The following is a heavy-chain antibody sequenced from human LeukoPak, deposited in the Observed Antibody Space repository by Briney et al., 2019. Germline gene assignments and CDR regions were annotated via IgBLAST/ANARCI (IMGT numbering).Heavy chain of an antibody. V-gene: IGHV1-18*01. CDR1: GYTFTSYG. CDR3: ASVYYDILTGYYRLDY. Sequence: GASVKVSCKASGYTFTSYGISWVRQAPGQGLEWMGWISAYNGNTNYAQKLQDRVTMTTDTSTSTAYMELRSLRSDDTAVYYCASVYYDILTGYYRLDYWGQGTLVTVSS. D-gene: IGHD3-9*01. J-gene: IGHJ4*02. CDR2: ISAYNGNT.